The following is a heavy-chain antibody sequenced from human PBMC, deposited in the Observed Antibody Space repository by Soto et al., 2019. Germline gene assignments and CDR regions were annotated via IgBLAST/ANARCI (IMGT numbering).Heavy chain of an antibody. V-gene: IGHV3-33*01. D-gene: IGHD3-10*02. CDR3: ARDDLYVDNGLGL. CDR2: IVNDGSEQ. J-gene: IGHJ4*02. CDR1: GFSFSTHG. Sequence: QVQLVESGGGVVRPGRSLRLSCAATGFSFSTHGMHWVRQAPGKGLEWVAVIVNDGSEQQYADSVKGRFTISRDNARNILYLQMHNLRAEDTALYYCARDDLYVDNGLGLWGQGTLVTVSS.